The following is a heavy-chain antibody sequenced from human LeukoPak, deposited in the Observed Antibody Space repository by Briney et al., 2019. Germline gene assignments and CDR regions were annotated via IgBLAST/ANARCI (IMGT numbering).Heavy chain of an antibody. CDR1: GGSISSGSYY. CDR2: IYTSGST. CDR3: ARDLSRSGYYASYNWFDP. Sequence: SETLSLTCTVPGGSISSGSYYWSWIRQPAGKGLEWIGRIYTSGSTNYNPSLKSRVTISVDTSKNQFSLKLSSVTAADTAVYYCARDLSRSGYYASYNWFDPWGQGTLVTVSS. D-gene: IGHD3-22*01. V-gene: IGHV4-61*02. J-gene: IGHJ5*02.